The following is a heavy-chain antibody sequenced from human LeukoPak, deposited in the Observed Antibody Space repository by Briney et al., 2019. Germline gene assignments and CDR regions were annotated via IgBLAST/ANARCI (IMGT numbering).Heavy chain of an antibody. V-gene: IGHV3-21*01. D-gene: IGHD3-9*01. CDR3: ARAHSLGYYDILTGLGAFDI. Sequence: GGSLRLSCAASGFTFSSYSMNWVRQAPGKGLEWVSSISSSSSYIYYADSVKGRFTISRGNAKNSLYLQMNSLRAEDTAVYYCARAHSLGYYDILTGLGAFDIWGQGTMVTVSS. CDR1: GFTFSSYS. J-gene: IGHJ3*02. CDR2: ISSSSSYI.